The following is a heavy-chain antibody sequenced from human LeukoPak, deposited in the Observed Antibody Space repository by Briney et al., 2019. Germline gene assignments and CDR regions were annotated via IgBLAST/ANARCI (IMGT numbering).Heavy chain of an antibody. CDR3: ASHDHGSGSPRAFDI. CDR1: GGTFSSYA. CDR2: IIPIFGTA. Sequence: GASVKVSCKASGGTFSSYAISWVRQAPGQGLEWMGGIIPIFGTANYAQKFQGRVTITADESTSTAYMELSSLRSEDTAVYYCASHDHGSGSPRAFDIWGQGTMVTVSS. V-gene: IGHV1-69*13. J-gene: IGHJ3*02. D-gene: IGHD3-10*01.